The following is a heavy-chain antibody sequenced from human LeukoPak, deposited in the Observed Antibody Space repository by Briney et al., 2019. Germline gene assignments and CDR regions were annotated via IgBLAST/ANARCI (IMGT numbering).Heavy chain of an antibody. CDR2: IIPIFVTA. V-gene: IGHV1-69*13. CDR3: ARETITYYYDSGRFAFDI. Sequence: SVKVSCKASGGTLSRYAISWVRQDPGQGLEWMGRIIPIFVTANYAQKFQGRVTITADESTSTAYMELSSLRSEDTGLYYCARETITYYYDSGRFAFDIWGQGTMVTVSS. J-gene: IGHJ3*02. CDR1: GGTLSRYA. D-gene: IGHD3-22*01.